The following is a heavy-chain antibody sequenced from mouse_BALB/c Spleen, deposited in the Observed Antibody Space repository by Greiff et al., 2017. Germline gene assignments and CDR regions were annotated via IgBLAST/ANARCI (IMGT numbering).Heavy chain of an antibody. V-gene: IGHV3-6*02. J-gene: IGHJ4*01. D-gene: IGHD2-10*02. CDR3: ARGYGNYLYYYAMDY. CDR2: ISYDGSN. CDR1: GYSITSGYY. Sequence: ESGPGLVKPSQSLSLTCSVTGYSITSGYYWNWIRQFPGNKLEWMGYISYDGSNNYNPSLKNRISITRDTSKNQFFLKLNSVTTEDTATYYCARGYGNYLYYYAMDYWGQGTSVTVSS.